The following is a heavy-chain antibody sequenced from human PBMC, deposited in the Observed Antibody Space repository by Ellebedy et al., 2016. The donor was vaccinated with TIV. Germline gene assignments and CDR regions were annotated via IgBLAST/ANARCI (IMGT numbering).Heavy chain of an antibody. V-gene: IGHV3-30*18. Sequence: GGSLRLXXAASGFTFIKYGMHWVRQAPGAGLEWVAVLSWDGSDKHYADSVKGRFTISRDNSKNTVYLQMNSLRDEDTAVYYCSNFQTWGQGTLVTVSS. D-gene: IGHD2/OR15-2a*01. CDR3: SNFQT. CDR1: GFTFIKYG. J-gene: IGHJ1*01. CDR2: LSWDGSDK.